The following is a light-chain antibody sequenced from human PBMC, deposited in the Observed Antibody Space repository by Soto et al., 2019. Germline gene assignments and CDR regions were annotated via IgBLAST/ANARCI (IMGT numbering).Light chain of an antibody. V-gene: IGKV3-15*01. J-gene: IGKJ1*01. CDR1: QSVSSN. CDR3: QQYNNFPWT. CDR2: GAS. Sequence: EIVMTQSPATLSVSPGERATLSCRASQSVSSNLAWYQQKPGQAPRLLIYGASTRATGIPARFSGSGSGTEFTLTISSLQSEDFAFYYCQQYNNFPWTFGQGTKVEIK.